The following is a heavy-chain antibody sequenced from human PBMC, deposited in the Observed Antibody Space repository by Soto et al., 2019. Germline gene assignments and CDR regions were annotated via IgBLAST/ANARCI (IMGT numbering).Heavy chain of an antibody. J-gene: IGHJ5*02. CDR1: GFPVSDHA. CDR2: ITGRGDST. D-gene: IGHD1-26*01. CDR3: AKDLYVQPPSGWFHP. Sequence: GGSLRLSCAASGFPVSDHAMHWFRQPPGKGLEWVSAITGRGDSTYYADSVKGRFTISRDNSKSTLYLQMMSLRAEDTAVYYCAKDLYVQPPSGWFHPWGQGTVVTVSS. V-gene: IGHV3-23*01.